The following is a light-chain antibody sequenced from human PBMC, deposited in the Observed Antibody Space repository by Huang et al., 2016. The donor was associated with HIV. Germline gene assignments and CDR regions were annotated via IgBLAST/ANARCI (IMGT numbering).Light chain of an antibody. CDR1: QSVRSY. V-gene: IGKV3-11*01. Sequence: EIVFTQSPATLSLSPGDRATLSCRASQSVRSYLAWYQQKPGQAPRVRIYDATNRATGIPARFSGSGSVTDFTLTISNLQSEDFAVYYCQQRSAWPLTFGGGTKVEI. J-gene: IGKJ4*01. CDR2: DAT. CDR3: QQRSAWPLT.